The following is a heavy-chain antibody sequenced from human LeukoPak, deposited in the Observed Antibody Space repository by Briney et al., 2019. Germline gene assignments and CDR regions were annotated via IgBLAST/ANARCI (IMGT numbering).Heavy chain of an antibody. J-gene: IGHJ4*02. D-gene: IGHD3-22*01. Sequence: GASAKVSCKSSGHTFTNYYVHWVRQAPGQGLECIGIINPSGGSTTYAQKFQGRVTMTRDTSTSTVYMELSSLRSEDTAVYYCARGLDSSGYYQYWGQGTLVTVSS. V-gene: IGHV1-46*01. CDR2: INPSGGST. CDR3: ARGLDSSGYYQY. CDR1: GHTFTNYY.